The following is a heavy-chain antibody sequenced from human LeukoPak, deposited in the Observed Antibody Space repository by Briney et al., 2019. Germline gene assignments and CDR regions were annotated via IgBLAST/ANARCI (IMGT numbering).Heavy chain of an antibody. J-gene: IGHJ4*02. CDR1: GYTFGNYG. Sequence: GASVKVSFKTSGYTFGNYGITWERQAPGQGLEWMGWISVHDGHTNYAEKFQGRVTMTADTSTNTAYMELTSLTSDDTAVYYCARYGCNSLACYEDYWGQGTLVTVSS. CDR2: ISVHDGHT. CDR3: ARYGCNSLACYEDY. V-gene: IGHV1-18*01. D-gene: IGHD2-15*01.